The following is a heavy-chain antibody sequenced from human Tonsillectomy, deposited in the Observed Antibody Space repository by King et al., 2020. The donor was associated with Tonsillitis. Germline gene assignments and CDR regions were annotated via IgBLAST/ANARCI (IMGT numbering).Heavy chain of an antibody. CDR1: GYTFTGYY. CDR3: ASGYDVLTGFFFDQ. CDR2: ISPNTGGT. Sequence: VQLVESGAEVKKPGASVKVSCKASGYTFTGYYMHWVRQAPGQGLEWMGWISPNTGGTNYAQKFQGRVTMTRNTSISTAYMELSRLRSDDTAVYYCASGYDVLTGFFFDQWGQGTLVTVSS. V-gene: IGHV1-2*02. J-gene: IGHJ4*02. D-gene: IGHD3-9*01.